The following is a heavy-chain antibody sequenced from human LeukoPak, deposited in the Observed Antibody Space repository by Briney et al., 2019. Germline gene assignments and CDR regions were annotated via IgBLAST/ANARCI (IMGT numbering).Heavy chain of an antibody. CDR1: GFTFSSYG. V-gene: IGHV3-33*06. CDR2: IWYDGSNK. J-gene: IGHJ4*02. Sequence: PGRSLRLSCAASGFTFSSYGMHWVRQAPGKGLEWVAVIWYDGSNKYYADSVKGRFTISRDNSKNTLYLQMNSLRAEDTAVYYCAKDNGGYSYGSDYWGQGTPVTVSS. D-gene: IGHD5-18*01. CDR3: AKDNGGYSYGSDY.